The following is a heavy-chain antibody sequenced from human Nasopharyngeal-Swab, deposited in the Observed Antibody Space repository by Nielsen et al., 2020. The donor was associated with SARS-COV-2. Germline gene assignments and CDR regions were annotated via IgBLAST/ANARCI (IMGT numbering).Heavy chain of an antibody. D-gene: IGHD3-16*01. CDR2: ISGSGGST. CDR1: GFTFSSYA. J-gene: IGHJ4*02. V-gene: IGHV3-23*01. Sequence: GESLKISCAASGFTFSSYAMSWVRQAPGKGVEWVSAISGSGGSTYYADSVKGRFTISRDNSKNTLYLQMNSLRAEDTAVYYCAKRPTGSTFGDWGQGTLVTVSS. CDR3: AKRPTGSTFGD.